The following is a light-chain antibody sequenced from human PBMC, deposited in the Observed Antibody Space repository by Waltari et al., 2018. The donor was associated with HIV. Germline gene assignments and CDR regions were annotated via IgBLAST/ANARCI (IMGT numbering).Light chain of an antibody. Sequence: EIVLTQSPATLSLSPGERATPSCRASQSVSSYLARYQQKPGQAPRRLIYDASNRATGIPARFSGSGSGTDFTLTISSLEPEDFAVYYCQQRSNWPPITFGQGTRLEIK. J-gene: IGKJ5*01. V-gene: IGKV3-11*01. CDR1: QSVSSY. CDR3: QQRSNWPPIT. CDR2: DAS.